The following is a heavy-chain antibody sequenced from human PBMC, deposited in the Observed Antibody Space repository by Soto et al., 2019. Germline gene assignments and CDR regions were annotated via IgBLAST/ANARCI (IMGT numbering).Heavy chain of an antibody. CDR1: GGYISSGGYY. CDR3: ARESITMVRDYYYYYYMDV. J-gene: IGHJ6*03. D-gene: IGHD3-10*01. Sequence: QVQLQESGPGLVKPSQTLSLTCTVSGGYISSGGYYWRWIRQNPGKGLEWIGDIYYSGSTYYNPSLKRRVTISVDTSKNQFTLKLSSVTAADTAVYYCARESITMVRDYYYYYYMDVWGKGTTVTVSS. CDR2: IYYSGST. V-gene: IGHV4-31*03.